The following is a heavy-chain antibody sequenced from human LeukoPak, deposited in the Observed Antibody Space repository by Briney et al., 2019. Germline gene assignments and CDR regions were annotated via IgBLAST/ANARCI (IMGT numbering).Heavy chain of an antibody. J-gene: IGHJ4*02. CDR2: INHSGST. CDR1: GGSFSGYY. Sequence: SETLSLTCAVYGGSFSGYYWSWIRQPPGKGLEWIGEINHSGSTNYNTSLKSRVTISVDTSKNQFSLKLSSVTAADTAVYYCARGGYSYGFLSFGPLTWWGQGTLVTVSS. V-gene: IGHV4-34*01. CDR3: ARGGYSYGFLSFGPLTW. D-gene: IGHD5-18*01.